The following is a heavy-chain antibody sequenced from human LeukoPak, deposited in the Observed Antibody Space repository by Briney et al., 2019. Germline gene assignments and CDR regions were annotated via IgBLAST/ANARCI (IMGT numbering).Heavy chain of an antibody. J-gene: IGHJ6*03. CDR3: ARVTTVTTFYYYYMDV. Sequence: SETLSLTCTVSGGSISSYYWSWIRQPPGKGLEWIGYIYYSGSTNYNPSLKSRVTISVDTSKNQFSLKLSSVTAADTAVYYCARVTTVTTFYYYYMDVWGKGTTVTVFS. CDR2: IYYSGST. D-gene: IGHD4-17*01. V-gene: IGHV4-59*01. CDR1: GGSISSYY.